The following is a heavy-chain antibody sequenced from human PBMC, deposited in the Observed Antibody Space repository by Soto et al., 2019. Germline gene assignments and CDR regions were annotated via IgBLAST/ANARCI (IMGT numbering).Heavy chain of an antibody. J-gene: IGHJ4*02. Sequence: QVQLVESGGGVVQPGRSLRLSCVASGFIFGSYGMHWVRQAPGEGLEWVADISYDGTNNYYADSVKGRFTISRDNSKNTLWLQRNSLRAEHTAVYYCAQVPIYKDTPPDDYGGQGTLVTVS. CDR3: AQVPIYKDTPPDDY. CDR2: ISYDGTNN. V-gene: IGHV3-30*18. CDR1: GFIFGSYG. D-gene: IGHD1-1*01.